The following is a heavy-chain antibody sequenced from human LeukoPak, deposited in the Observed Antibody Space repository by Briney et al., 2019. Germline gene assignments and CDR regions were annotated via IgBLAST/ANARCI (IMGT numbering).Heavy chain of an antibody. V-gene: IGHV4-39*01. CDR2: IYYSGST. CDR3: AIRFSRGSGSAIDY. CDR1: GGSISSSSYY. D-gene: IGHD3-10*01. Sequence: SETLSLTCTVSGGSISSSSYYWGWIRQPPGKGLEWIGSIYYSGSTYYNPSLKSRVTISVDTSKNQFSLKLSSVTAADTAVYYCAIRFSRGSGSAIDYWGQGTLVTVSS. J-gene: IGHJ4*02.